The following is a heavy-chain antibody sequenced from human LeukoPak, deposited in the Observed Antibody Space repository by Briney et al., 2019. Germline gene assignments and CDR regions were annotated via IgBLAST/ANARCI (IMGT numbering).Heavy chain of an antibody. V-gene: IGHV3-23*01. CDR1: GFTFSSYA. CDR2: ISGSGGST. CDR3: AKDTAKGKDIVVVPAAMGEVDY. Sequence: GGSLRLSCAASGFTFSSYAMSWVRQAPGKGLEWVSAISGSGGSTYYADSVKGRFTISRDNSKNTLYLQMNSLRAEDTAVYYCAKDTAKGKDIVVVPAAMGEVDYWGQGTLVTVSS. J-gene: IGHJ4*02. D-gene: IGHD2-2*01.